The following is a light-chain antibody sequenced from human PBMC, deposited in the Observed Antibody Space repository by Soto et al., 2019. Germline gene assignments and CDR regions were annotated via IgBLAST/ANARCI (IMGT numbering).Light chain of an antibody. Sequence: EIVMTQSPLSLPVTPGEPASISCRSSQSLLHSNGYNYLDWYLQKPGQSPQLLTYLGSNRASGVPDRFSGSGSGTDFTLKISRVEAEDVGVYYRMQALQAFPFGGGTKVEIK. CDR2: LGS. V-gene: IGKV2-28*01. CDR3: MQALQAFP. CDR1: QSLLHSNGYNY. J-gene: IGKJ4*01.